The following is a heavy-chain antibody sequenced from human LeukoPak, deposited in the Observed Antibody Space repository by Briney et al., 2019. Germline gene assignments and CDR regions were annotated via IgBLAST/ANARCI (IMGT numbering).Heavy chain of an antibody. CDR3: ASDSGTGYSSGWYLDC. J-gene: IGHJ4*02. V-gene: IGHV4-39*01. D-gene: IGHD6-19*01. CDR2: IYYSGST. Sequence: PSESLSLACPVSAGSISSSSYYWGWIRQPPGKGLAWIGSIYYSGSTYYNSCLKSRVTISVDTSKNQFSLKLSSVTAADTAVYYCASDSGTGYSSGWYLDCWGQGTLVTASA. CDR1: AGSISSSSYY.